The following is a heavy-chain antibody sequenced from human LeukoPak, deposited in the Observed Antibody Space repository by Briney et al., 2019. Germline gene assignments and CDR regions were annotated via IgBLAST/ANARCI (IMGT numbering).Heavy chain of an antibody. J-gene: IGHJ4*02. CDR3: ARGGGRHVEY. CDR2: ISSSSTYT. D-gene: IGHD3-16*01. Sequence: PGGSLRLSCAASGFTFSDYYMSWIRQAPGQGLEWLSYISSSSTYTNYADSVKGRFTISRDNAKNSLYLQMNSLRAEDTAVYYCARGGGRHVEYWGQGNLVTVSS. CDR1: GFTFSDYY. V-gene: IGHV3-11*05.